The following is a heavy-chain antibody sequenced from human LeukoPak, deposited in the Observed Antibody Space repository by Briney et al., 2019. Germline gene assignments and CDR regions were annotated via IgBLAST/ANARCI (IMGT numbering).Heavy chain of an antibody. CDR2: ISGSDVTT. J-gene: IGHJ4*02. V-gene: IGHV3-23*01. CDR1: GFSFSTYD. D-gene: IGHD3-10*01. Sequence: PGGSLRLSCAASGFSFSTYDMRWARLPPGKGLEWVSSISGSDVTTNYADSVKGRFTISRDNSKNMLYLQMNSLRAEDTALYYCVQGNALDYWGQGTLVTVSS. CDR3: VQGNALDY.